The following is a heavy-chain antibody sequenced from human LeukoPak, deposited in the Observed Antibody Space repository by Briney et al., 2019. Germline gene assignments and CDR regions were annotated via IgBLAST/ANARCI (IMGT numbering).Heavy chain of an antibody. CDR2: IYYSGST. CDR3: ARRRGYSSGWSASWFDP. V-gene: IGHV4-39*01. CDR1: GGSISSSSYY. Sequence: SETLSLTCTVSGGSISSSSYYWGWICQPPGKGLEWIGSIYYSGSTYYNPSLKSRVTISVDTSKNQFSLKLSSVTAADTAVYYCARRRGYSSGWSASWFDPWGQGTLVTVSS. J-gene: IGHJ5*02. D-gene: IGHD6-19*01.